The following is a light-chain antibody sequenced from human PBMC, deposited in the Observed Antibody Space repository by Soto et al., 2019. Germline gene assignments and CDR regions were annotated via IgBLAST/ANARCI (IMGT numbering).Light chain of an antibody. CDR3: QQLNSFPIP. CDR1: QGISSF. V-gene: IGKV1-9*01. Sequence: IQLTQSPSSLSASVGDRVTITCRASQGISSFLAWYQQKPGKAPKLLIYGAYTLQSGVPSRFSGSGSGTDFTLTIGSLQPEDFATYYCQQLNSFPIPFGPGTKVDIK. J-gene: IGKJ3*01. CDR2: GAY.